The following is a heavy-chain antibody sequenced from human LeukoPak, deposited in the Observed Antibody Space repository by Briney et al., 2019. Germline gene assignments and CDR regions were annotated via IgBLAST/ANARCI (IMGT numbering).Heavy chain of an antibody. V-gene: IGHV3-64*04. J-gene: IGHJ4*02. CDR1: GFTFSSYA. Sequence: QPGGSLRLSCSASGFTFSSYAMHWVRQAPGKGLEYVSAISSNGGSTYYADSVKGRFTISRDNSKNTLYLQMGSLRADDTAVYYCAKGPRQQLVTRFDNWGQGTLVTVSS. CDR3: AKGPRQQLVTRFDN. CDR2: ISSNGGST. D-gene: IGHD6-13*01.